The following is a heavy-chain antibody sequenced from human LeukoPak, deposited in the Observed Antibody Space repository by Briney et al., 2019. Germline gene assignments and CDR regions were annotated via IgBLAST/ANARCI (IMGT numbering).Heavy chain of an antibody. Sequence: SQTLSLTCTVSGGSISSGSYYWSWIRQPAGKGLEWIGRIYTSGSTNYNPSLKSRVTISVDTSKSQFSLKLSSVTAADTAVYYCARGTQTYYDKAPVDYWGQGTLVTVSS. D-gene: IGHD3-22*01. J-gene: IGHJ4*02. CDR1: GGSISSGSYY. CDR3: ARGTQTYYDKAPVDY. CDR2: IYTSGST. V-gene: IGHV4-61*02.